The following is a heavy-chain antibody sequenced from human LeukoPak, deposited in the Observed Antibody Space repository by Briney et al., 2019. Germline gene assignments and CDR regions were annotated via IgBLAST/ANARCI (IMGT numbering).Heavy chain of an antibody. V-gene: IGHV3-15*01. CDR1: GFTFSNAW. CDR2: IKSKTDGGTT. Sequence: PGGSLRLSCAASGFTFSNAWISWVRQAPGKGLEWVGRIKSKTDGGTTDYAAPVKGRFTISRDDSKNTLYLQINSLKTEDTAVYYCTKVAIGDFFNYWGQGTLVTVSS. J-gene: IGHJ4*02. D-gene: IGHD2-2*01. CDR3: TKVAIGDFFNY.